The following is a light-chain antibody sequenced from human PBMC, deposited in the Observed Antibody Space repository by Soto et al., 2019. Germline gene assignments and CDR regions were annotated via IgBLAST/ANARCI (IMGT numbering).Light chain of an antibody. CDR2: GNS. CDR3: QSYASSLSGSPLYV. Sequence: QSVLTQPPSVSGAPGQRVTISCTGSSSNIGAGYDVHWYQQLPGTAPKLLIYGNSNRPSGVPDRFSGSKSGTSASLAITGLQAEDEADYYCQSYASSLSGSPLYVFGTGTKLTVL. V-gene: IGLV1-40*01. J-gene: IGLJ1*01. CDR1: SSNIGAGYD.